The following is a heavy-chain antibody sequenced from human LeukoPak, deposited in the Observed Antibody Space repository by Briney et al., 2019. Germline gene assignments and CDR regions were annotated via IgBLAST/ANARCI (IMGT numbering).Heavy chain of an antibody. J-gene: IGHJ4*02. D-gene: IGHD6-13*01. CDR3: AKSFGPVIAAAGTGAD. Sequence: GGSLRLSCAASGFSFSSYEMNWVRQAPGKGLEWISYINSNGRNIDYADSVKGRFTISRDNSKNTLYLQMNSLRAEDTAVYYCAKSFGPVIAAAGTGADWGQGTLVTVSS. CDR1: GFSFSSYE. CDR2: INSNGRNI. V-gene: IGHV3-48*03.